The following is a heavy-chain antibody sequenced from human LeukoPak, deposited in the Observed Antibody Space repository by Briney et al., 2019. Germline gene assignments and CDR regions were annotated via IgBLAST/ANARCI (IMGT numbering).Heavy chain of an antibody. CDR3: ARDPSYSSSSPSDY. D-gene: IGHD6-6*01. V-gene: IGHV3-20*04. J-gene: IGHJ4*02. Sequence: PGVSLGLSCAASGFTYYDYGMSWVRQAPGKGLEWGPGINWNGGSTGYADSVKGRFTISRDNAKNSLYLQMNSLRAEDTALYYCARDPSYSSSSPSDYWGQGTLVTVSS. CDR2: INWNGGST. CDR1: GFTYYDYG.